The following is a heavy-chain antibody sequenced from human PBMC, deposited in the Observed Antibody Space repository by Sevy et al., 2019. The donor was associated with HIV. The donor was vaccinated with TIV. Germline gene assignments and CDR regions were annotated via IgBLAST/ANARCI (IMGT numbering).Heavy chain of an antibody. CDR1: GGSISSGGYY. J-gene: IGHJ6*02. V-gene: IGHV4-31*03. Sequence: TLSLTCTVSGGSISSGGYYWSWIRQHPGKGLEWIGYIYYSGSTYYNPSLKSRVTISVDTSKNQFSLKLSSVTAADTAVYYCARDTACSGGSCYFDYYYGMDVWGQGTTVTVSS. CDR2: IYYSGST. D-gene: IGHD2-15*01. CDR3: ARDTACSGGSCYFDYYYGMDV.